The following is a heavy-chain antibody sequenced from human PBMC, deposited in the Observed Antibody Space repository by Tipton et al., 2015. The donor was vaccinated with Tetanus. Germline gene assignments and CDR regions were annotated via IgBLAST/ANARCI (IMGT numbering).Heavy chain of an antibody. CDR1: GFTFSSYW. CDR2: INSDGSST. D-gene: IGHD2-8*01. Sequence: GSLRLSCAASGFTFSSYWMHWVRQAPGKGLVWVSRINSDGSSTSYADSVKGRFTISRDNAKNTLYLQMNSLRAEDTAVYYCARALEGSVVLMVYAIEDYYGMDVWGQGTTVTVSS. V-gene: IGHV3-74*01. J-gene: IGHJ6*02. CDR3: ARALEGSVVLMVYAIEDYYGMDV.